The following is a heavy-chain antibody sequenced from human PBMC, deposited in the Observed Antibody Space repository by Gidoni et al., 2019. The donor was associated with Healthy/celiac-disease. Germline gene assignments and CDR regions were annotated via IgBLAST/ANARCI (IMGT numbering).Heavy chain of an antibody. CDR3: AKDRGEGGMDV. CDR2: ISYDGSNK. D-gene: IGHD2-21*01. J-gene: IGHJ6*02. Sequence: QVQLVESGGGVVQPGRSLRLSCAASGFTFSSYGMHWVRQAPGKGLEWVAVISYDGSNKYYADSVKGRFTISRDNSKNTLYLQMNSLRAEDTAVYYCAKDRGEGGMDVWGQGTTVTVSS. CDR1: GFTFSSYG. V-gene: IGHV3-30*18.